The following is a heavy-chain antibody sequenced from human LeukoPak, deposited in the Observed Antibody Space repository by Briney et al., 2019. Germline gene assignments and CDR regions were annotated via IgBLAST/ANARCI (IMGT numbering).Heavy chain of an antibody. CDR2: ISYDGSNK. J-gene: IGHJ4*02. V-gene: IGHV3-30*18. Sequence: GGSLRLSCAASGFTFSSYGMHWVRQAPGKGLEWVAVISYDGSNKYYADSVKGRFTISRDNSKNTLDLQMNSLRAEDTAVYYCAKAGSNHPWWELDYWGQGTLVTVSS. CDR1: GFTFSSYG. D-gene: IGHD2-15*01. CDR3: AKAGSNHPWWELDY.